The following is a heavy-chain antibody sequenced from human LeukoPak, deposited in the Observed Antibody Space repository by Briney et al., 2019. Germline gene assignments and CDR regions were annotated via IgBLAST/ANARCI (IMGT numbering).Heavy chain of an antibody. D-gene: IGHD3-16*02. CDR3: AKGGYDYVWGSYRHFDY. Sequence: GGSLRLSCAASGFTFSSYAMSWVRQAPGKGLEWVSAISGSGGSTYYADSVKGRFTISRDNSKNTLYLQMNSLRAEDTAVYYCAKGGYDYVWGSYRHFDYWGQGTLVTVSS. CDR2: ISGSGGST. J-gene: IGHJ4*02. CDR1: GFTFSSYA. V-gene: IGHV3-23*01.